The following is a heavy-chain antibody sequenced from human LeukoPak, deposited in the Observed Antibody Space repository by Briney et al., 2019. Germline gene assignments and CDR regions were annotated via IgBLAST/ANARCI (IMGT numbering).Heavy chain of an antibody. Sequence: PSETLSLTCTVSGYSISSGYYWGWIRQPPGKGLEWIGSIYHSGSTYYNPSLKSRVTISVDTSKNQFSLKLSSVTAADTAVYYCARGLLWFGELSHFDYWGQGTLVTVSS. J-gene: IGHJ4*02. D-gene: IGHD3-10*01. CDR3: ARGLLWFGELSHFDY. V-gene: IGHV4-38-2*02. CDR1: GYSISSGYY. CDR2: IYHSGST.